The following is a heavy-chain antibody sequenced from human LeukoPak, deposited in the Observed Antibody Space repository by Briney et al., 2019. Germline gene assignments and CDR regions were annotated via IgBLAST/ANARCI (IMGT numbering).Heavy chain of an antibody. CDR3: VNILFG. J-gene: IGHJ4*02. Sequence: PGGSPRLSCAVSGFTFSSYWMHWVRQVPGEGLVWVSRISSDGSTTTYADSVKGRFTISRDNAKNTLYLQMNSLRAEDTAVYYCVNILFGWGQGTLVTVSS. V-gene: IGHV3-74*01. CDR2: ISSDGSTT. D-gene: IGHD3-10*01. CDR1: GFTFSSYW.